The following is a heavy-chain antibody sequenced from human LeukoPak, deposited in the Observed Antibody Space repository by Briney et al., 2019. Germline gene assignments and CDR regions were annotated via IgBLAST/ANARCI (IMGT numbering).Heavy chain of an antibody. D-gene: IGHD6-19*01. J-gene: IGHJ4*02. CDR3: ARGGAVAGLY. Sequence: GGSLRLSCAVSGFTFGSYEMNWVRQAPGKGLDWVSYISSSGSTVYYLDSVKGRFTISRDNAKNSLYLQMTSLRGEDTAVYYCARGGAVAGLYWGQGTLVTVSS. V-gene: IGHV3-48*03. CDR1: GFTFGSYE. CDR2: ISSSGSTV.